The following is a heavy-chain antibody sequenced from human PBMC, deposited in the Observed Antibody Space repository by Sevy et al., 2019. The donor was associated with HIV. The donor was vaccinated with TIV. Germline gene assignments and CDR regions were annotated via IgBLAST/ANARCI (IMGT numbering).Heavy chain of an antibody. CDR3: ARAQNSYKNQKLFLRLDY. CDR2: IEQDGSGK. Sequence: GGSLRLSCEGSGFTFGTYWMTWVRQAPGKGLEWVANIEQDGSGKDYVDSVKGRFIVSRDNDESVLYLEMKSLRAEDTAVYFCARAQNSYKNQKLFLRLDYWGQGTLVTVSS. CDR1: GFTFGTYW. V-gene: IGHV3-7*03. D-gene: IGHD1-20*01. J-gene: IGHJ4*02.